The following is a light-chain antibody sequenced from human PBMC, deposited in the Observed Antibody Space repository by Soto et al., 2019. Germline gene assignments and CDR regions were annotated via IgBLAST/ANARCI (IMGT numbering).Light chain of an antibody. J-gene: IGLJ1*01. Sequence: QSVLTQPASVSGSPGQSITISCTGTSSDVGSYNLVSWYQQHPGKAPKLMIYEGSKRPSGVSNRFSGSKSDNTASLTISGLQAEDEADYYCCSYAGSPFVFGTGTKVTVL. V-gene: IGLV2-23*01. CDR2: EGS. CDR1: SSDVGSYNL. CDR3: CSYAGSPFV.